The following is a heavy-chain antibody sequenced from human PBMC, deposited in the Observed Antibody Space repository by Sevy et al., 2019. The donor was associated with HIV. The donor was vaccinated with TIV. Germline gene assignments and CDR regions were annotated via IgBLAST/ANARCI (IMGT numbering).Heavy chain of an antibody. CDR3: AKDLDSSGSLFDY. V-gene: IGHV3-23*01. CDR2: ISGSGGST. D-gene: IGHD6-19*01. Sequence: GGSLRLPCAASGFTFSSYAMSWVRQAPGKGLEWVSAISGSGGSTYYADSVKGRFTISRDNSKNTLYLQMNSLRAEDTAVYYCAKDLDSSGSLFDYWGQGTLVTVSS. J-gene: IGHJ4*02. CDR1: GFTFSSYA.